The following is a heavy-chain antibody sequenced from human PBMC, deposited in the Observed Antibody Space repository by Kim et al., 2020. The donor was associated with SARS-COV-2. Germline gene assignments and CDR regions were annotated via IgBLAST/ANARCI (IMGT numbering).Heavy chain of an antibody. D-gene: IGHD3-10*01. V-gene: IGHV3-30*07. Sequence: KGRFTISRDNSKNTLYLQMNSLRAEDTAVYYCARDPNLYYGSGMEEYFDYWGQGTLVTVSS. CDR3: ARDPNLYYGSGMEEYFDY. J-gene: IGHJ4*02.